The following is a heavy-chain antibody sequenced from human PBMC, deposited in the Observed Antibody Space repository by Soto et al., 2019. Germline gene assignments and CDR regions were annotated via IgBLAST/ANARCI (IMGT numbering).Heavy chain of an antibody. V-gene: IGHV2-5*02. CDR3: AHLLRCCSSVGCPPLRFDF. Sequence: QITLKESGPTLVKPTQTLTLTCTFSGFSLSTSGVGVGWIRQPPGKALEWLAHIYWDDVKRYSPSLKSRLTLSKDTAKNQEVQTKPNMGPGVTATSSCAHLLRCCSSVGCPPLRFDFWGQGTLVTVSS. CDR2: IYWDDVK. J-gene: IGHJ4*02. CDR1: GFSLSTSGVG. D-gene: IGHD2-2*01.